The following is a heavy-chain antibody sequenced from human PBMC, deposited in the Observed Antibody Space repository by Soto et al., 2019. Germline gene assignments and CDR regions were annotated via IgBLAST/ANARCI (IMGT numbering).Heavy chain of an antibody. J-gene: IGHJ4*02. CDR3: ASQEYYYDSSGYYYTN. CDR1: GGSISSGDYY. Sequence: SETLSLTCTVSGGSISSGDYYWSWIRQPPGKGLEWIGYIYYSGSTYYNPSLKSRVTISVDTSKNQFSLKLSSVTAADTAVYYCASQEYYYDSSGYYYTNWGQGTLVTVSS. V-gene: IGHV4-30-4*01. D-gene: IGHD3-22*01. CDR2: IYYSGST.